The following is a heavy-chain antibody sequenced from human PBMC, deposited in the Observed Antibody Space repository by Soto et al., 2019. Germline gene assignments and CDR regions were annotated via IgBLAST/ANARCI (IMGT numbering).Heavy chain of an antibody. J-gene: IGHJ3*02. CDR2: ISGDATSA. CDR3: ARDSYLGGGINKAFDI. D-gene: IGHD3-16*01. V-gene: IGHV3-74*01. CDR1: GFTFSNYW. Sequence: EVQLVESGGGLAQPGGSLRLSCAASGFTFSNYWMNWVRQAPGKGLMWVSRISGDATSASSADSVKGRFTISRDNARNTLYLQMNSLRAEDTAVYYCARDSYLGGGINKAFDIWGQGTKVTVSS.